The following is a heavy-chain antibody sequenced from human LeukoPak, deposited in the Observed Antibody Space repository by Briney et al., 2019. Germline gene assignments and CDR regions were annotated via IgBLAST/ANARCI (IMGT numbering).Heavy chain of an antibody. V-gene: IGHV4-38-2*02. CDR1: GYSISSGYY. D-gene: IGHD3-22*01. J-gene: IGHJ3*02. CDR3: ARNGAYYDSSGYSDHDAFDI. CDR2: IYHSGST. Sequence: SETLSLTCSVSGYSISSGYYWGWIRPPPGKGLEWIGIIYHSGSTYYNPSLKSRVTISVDTSKNQFSLKLSSVTAADTAVYYCARNGAYYDSSGYSDHDAFDIWGQGTMVTVSS.